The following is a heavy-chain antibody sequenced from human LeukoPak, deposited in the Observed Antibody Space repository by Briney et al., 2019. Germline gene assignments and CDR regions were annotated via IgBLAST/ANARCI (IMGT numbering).Heavy chain of an antibody. CDR3: ARDSNYSGIDY. CDR1: GGSISGYY. D-gene: IGHD1-26*01. CDR2: IYTSGST. V-gene: IGHV4-4*07. Sequence: SETLSLTCTVSGGSISGYYWSWIRQPAGKGLEWIGRIYTSGSTNYNPSLKSRVTISVDTSKNQFSLKLSSVTAADTAVYYCARDSNYSGIDYWGQGTLVTVSS. J-gene: IGHJ4*02.